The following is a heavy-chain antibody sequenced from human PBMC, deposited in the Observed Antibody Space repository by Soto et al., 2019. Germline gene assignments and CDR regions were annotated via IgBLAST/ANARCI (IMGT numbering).Heavy chain of an antibody. CDR3: AKGSQVSGTYFTYFDY. V-gene: IGHV3-23*01. CDR1: GFTFSTYG. J-gene: IGHJ4*02. D-gene: IGHD1-26*01. CDR2: ISGSGDYT. Sequence: GGSLRLSCAASGFTFSTYGMSWVRQAPGKGLEWVAAISGSGDYTNYAGSVRGRFTISRDNSKSTLYLQMNNLRAEDTAVYFCAKGSQVSGTYFTYFDYWGQGALVTVSS.